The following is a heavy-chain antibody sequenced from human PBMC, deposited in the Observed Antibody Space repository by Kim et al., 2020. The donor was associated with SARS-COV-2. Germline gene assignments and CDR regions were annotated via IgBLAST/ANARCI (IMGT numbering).Heavy chain of an antibody. CDR1: GFTFSDYY. Sequence: GGSLRHSCAASGFTFSDYYMSWIRQAPGKGLEWVSYISSSGSTIYYADSVKGRFTISRDNAKNSLYLQMNSLRAEDTAVYYCARRGTYYDILTGYYLGGVDYWGQGTLVTVSS. J-gene: IGHJ4*02. V-gene: IGHV3-11*04. CDR2: ISSSGSTI. CDR3: ARRGTYYDILTGYYLGGVDY. D-gene: IGHD3-9*01.